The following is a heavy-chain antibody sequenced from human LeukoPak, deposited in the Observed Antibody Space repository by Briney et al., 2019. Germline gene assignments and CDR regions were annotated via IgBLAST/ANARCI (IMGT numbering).Heavy chain of an antibody. CDR2: ISWNSGNI. J-gene: IGHJ4*02. CDR1: GFTFADYA. D-gene: IGHD4-17*01. Sequence: GGSLRLSCAASGFTFADYAMHWVRQTPGKGLEWVSGISWNSGNIDYADSVKGRFTISRDNAKNSLYLQMNSLRAEDTAVYYCARDYFLGYGDYVAYWGQGTLVTVSS. V-gene: IGHV3-9*01. CDR3: ARDYFLGYGDYVAY.